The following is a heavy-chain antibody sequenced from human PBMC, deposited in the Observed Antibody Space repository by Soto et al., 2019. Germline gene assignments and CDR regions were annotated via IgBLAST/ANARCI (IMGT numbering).Heavy chain of an antibody. CDR1: GGSISSSSYY. D-gene: IGHD3-9*01. Sequence: PSETLSLTCTVSGGSISSSSYYWGWIRQPPGKGLEWLGSIYYSGSTYYNPSLKSRVTISVDTSKNQFSLKLSSVTAADTAVYYCATLLRYFDWLFDWFDPRGKGTLVTVSS. V-gene: IGHV4-39*01. CDR2: IYYSGST. J-gene: IGHJ5*02. CDR3: ATLLRYFDWLFDWFDP.